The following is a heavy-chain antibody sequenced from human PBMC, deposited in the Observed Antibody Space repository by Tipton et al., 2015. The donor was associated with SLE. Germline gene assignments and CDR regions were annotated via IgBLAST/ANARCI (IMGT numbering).Heavy chain of an antibody. V-gene: IGHV3-48*01. CDR1: GFTFSSYS. D-gene: IGHD2-15*01. CDR3: VKTVWRVVDRPDV. Sequence: SLRLSCAASGFTFSSYSMNWVRQAPGKGLEWVSYISSSSSTIYYADSVKGRFTISRGNAKNSLYLQMNSLRAEDTALYYCVKTVWRVVDRPDVWGQGTLVTVSS. CDR2: ISSSSSTI. J-gene: IGHJ4*02.